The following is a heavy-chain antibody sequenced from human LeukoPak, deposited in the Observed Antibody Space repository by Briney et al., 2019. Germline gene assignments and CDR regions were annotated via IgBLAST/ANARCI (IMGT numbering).Heavy chain of an antibody. CDR1: GFTFSSYA. CDR3: ARAFCSGATCYSMDY. J-gene: IGHJ4*02. V-gene: IGHV3-30*04. D-gene: IGHD2-15*01. Sequence: TGGSLRLSCAASGFTFSSYAMHWVRLAPGKGLEWVADISSDGSNKYYADSVKGRFTISRDNAKNTLYLQMNSLRAEDTAVYYCARAFCSGATCYSMDYWGQGTLVTVSS. CDR2: ISSDGSNK.